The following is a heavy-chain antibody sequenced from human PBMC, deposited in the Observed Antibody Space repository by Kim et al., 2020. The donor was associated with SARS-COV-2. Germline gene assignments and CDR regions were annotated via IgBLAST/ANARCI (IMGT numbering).Heavy chain of an antibody. V-gene: IGHV3-30*18. CDR1: GFTFSSYG. CDR3: AKNIPTPYYYYYYGMDV. J-gene: IGHJ6*02. Sequence: GGSLRLSCAASGFTFSSYGMHWVRQAPGKGLEWVAVISYDGSNKYYADSVKGRFTISRDNSKNTLYLQMNSLRAEDTAVYYCAKNIPTPYYYYYYGMDVWGQGTTVTVSS. CDR2: ISYDGSNK. D-gene: IGHD2-15*01.